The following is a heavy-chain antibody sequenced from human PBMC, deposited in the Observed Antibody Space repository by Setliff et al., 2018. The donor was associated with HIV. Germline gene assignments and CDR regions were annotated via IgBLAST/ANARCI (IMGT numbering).Heavy chain of an antibody. V-gene: IGHV1-69*05. Sequence: ASVKVSCKASGGTFSSYAISWVRQAPGQGLEWMGGIIPISGTANYAQKLQGRVTMTTDPSTSTAYIDLRSLGSDDTAVYYCASAGSGTRAPPRYWGQGTLVTVSS. CDR2: IIPISGTA. CDR3: ASAGSGTRAPPRY. CDR1: GGTFSSYA. D-gene: IGHD1-1*01. J-gene: IGHJ4*02.